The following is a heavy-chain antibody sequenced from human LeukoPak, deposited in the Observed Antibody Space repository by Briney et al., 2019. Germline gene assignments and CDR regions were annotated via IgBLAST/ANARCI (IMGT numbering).Heavy chain of an antibody. Sequence: PSETLSLTCTVSGGSIGSYYWSWIRQPAGKGLEWIGRFYISGSTNYNPPLKSRVTMSVDTSKNQFSLRLNSVTAADTAVYYCARDFLLQSEGLFDYWGQGTLVTVSS. CDR3: ARDFLLQSEGLFDY. D-gene: IGHD4-11*01. V-gene: IGHV4-4*07. J-gene: IGHJ4*02. CDR2: FYISGST. CDR1: GGSIGSYY.